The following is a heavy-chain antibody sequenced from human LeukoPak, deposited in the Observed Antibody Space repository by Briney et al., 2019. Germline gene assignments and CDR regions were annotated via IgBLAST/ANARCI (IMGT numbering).Heavy chain of an antibody. J-gene: IGHJ6*02. D-gene: IGHD2-2*01. V-gene: IGHV1-46*01. CDR2: INPSGGST. CDR3: ARDPLYCSSTSCPAGTHYGMDV. CDR1: GYTFTSYY. Sequence: ASVKVSCKASGYTFTSYYLHWVRQAPGQGLEWMGIINPSGGSTSYGQKFQGRVTMTRDTSTSTVYMELSSLRSEDTAVYYCARDPLYCSSTSCPAGTHYGMDVWGQGTTVTVSS.